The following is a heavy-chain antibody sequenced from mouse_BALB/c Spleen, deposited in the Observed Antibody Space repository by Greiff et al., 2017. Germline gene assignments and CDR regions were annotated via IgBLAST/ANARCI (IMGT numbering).Heavy chain of an antibody. CDR3: ARQYGNYGGYAMDY. CDR1: GFTFSSFG. V-gene: IGHV5-17*02. CDR2: ISSGSSTI. Sequence: DVHLVESGGGLVQPGGSRKLSCAASGFTFSSFGMHWVRQAPEKGLEWVAYISSGSSTIYYADTVKGRFTISRDNPKNTLFLQMTSLRSEDTAMYYCARQYGNYGGYAMDYWGQGTSVTVSS. J-gene: IGHJ4*01. D-gene: IGHD2-10*02.